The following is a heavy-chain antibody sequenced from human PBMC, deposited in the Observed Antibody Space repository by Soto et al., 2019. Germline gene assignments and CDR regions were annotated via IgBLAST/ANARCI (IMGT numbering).Heavy chain of an antibody. V-gene: IGHV3-74*01. D-gene: IGHD7-27*01. J-gene: IGHJ4*02. CDR2: INGVGTYT. CDR3: VRDVRRSDC. CDR1: GFTFSNYW. Sequence: EVQLVESGGGSAQPGGSLRLSCAASGFTFSNYWIHWVRQAPGKGPMWVSRINGVGTYTNYADSVRGRFSISRDNSENTVYLQMNSLRAEDTAMYYCVRDVRRSDCWGQGTPVTVSS.